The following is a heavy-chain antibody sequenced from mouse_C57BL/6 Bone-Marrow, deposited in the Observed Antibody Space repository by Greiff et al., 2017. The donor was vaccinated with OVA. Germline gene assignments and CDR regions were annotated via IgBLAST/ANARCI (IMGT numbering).Heavy chain of an antibody. D-gene: IGHD2-1*01. CDR2: IYPSDSET. Sequence: QVHVKQPGAELVRPGSSVKLSCKASGYTFTSYWMDWVKQRPGQGLEWIGNIYPSDSETHYNQKFKDKATLTVDKSSSTAYMQLSSLTSEDSAVYYCASWGNSPINMDYWGQGTSVTVSS. J-gene: IGHJ4*01. V-gene: IGHV1-61*01. CDR3: ASWGNSPINMDY. CDR1: GYTFTSYW.